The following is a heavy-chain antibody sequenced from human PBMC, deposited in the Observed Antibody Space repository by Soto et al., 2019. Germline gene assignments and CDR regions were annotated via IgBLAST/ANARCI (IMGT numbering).Heavy chain of an antibody. CDR2: IIPILDVA. CDR3: AQMWFGELWHGMDV. J-gene: IGHJ6*02. V-gene: IGHV1-69*02. Sequence: QLVQSGAEVKRPGSSVKVSCKASGGDFLSYTISWVRQVPGQGPEWMGTIIPILDVAKNAQKFQGRVAITADKATSTVYMEFRSLRSDDTAVYYCAQMWFGELWHGMDVWGQGTTITVSS. CDR1: GGDFLSYT. D-gene: IGHD3-10*01.